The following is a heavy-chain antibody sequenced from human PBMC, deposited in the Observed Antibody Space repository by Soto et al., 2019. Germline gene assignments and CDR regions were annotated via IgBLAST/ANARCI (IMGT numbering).Heavy chain of an antibody. Sequence: QVQLVQSGAEVKKPGSSVKVSCKASGGTFSSYAISWVRQAPGQGLEWMGGIIPIFGTANYAQKFQGRVTITADESTSTAYMELSSLRSEDTAVYYCARDSWELPGPSYYYGMDVWGQGTTVTVSS. CDR1: GGTFSSYA. V-gene: IGHV1-69*01. D-gene: IGHD1-26*01. J-gene: IGHJ6*02. CDR2: IIPIFGTA. CDR3: ARDSWELPGPSYYYGMDV.